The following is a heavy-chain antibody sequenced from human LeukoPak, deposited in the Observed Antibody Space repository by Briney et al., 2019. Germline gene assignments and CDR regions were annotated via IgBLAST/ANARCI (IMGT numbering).Heavy chain of an antibody. CDR3: ARGSGIIAGIDE. J-gene: IGHJ4*02. CDR2: IKDDGSHT. CDR1: GFTFSSHW. D-gene: IGHD6-25*01. V-gene: IGHV3-74*01. Sequence: GGSLRLSCAASGFTFSSHWMHWVRQAPGKGLVWVSRIKDDGSHTNYADSVKGRFTISRDNAKNTLSPQMNSLRAEDTAVYYCARGSGIIAGIDEWGQGTLVTVSS.